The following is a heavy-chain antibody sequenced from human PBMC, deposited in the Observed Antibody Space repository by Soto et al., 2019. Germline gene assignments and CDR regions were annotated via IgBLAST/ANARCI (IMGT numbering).Heavy chain of an antibody. V-gene: IGHV4-34*01. CDR1: GGSFSGYY. J-gene: IGHJ6*02. CDR3: ARDAIVVVPAAGDYYYGMDV. D-gene: IGHD2-2*01. Sequence: SETLSLTCAVYGGSFSGYYWTWIRQPPGTGLEWIGEINHSGSTNYNPSLKSRVTISVDTSKNQFSLKLSSVTAADTAVYYCARDAIVVVPAAGDYYYGMDVWGQGTTVTVSS. CDR2: INHSGST.